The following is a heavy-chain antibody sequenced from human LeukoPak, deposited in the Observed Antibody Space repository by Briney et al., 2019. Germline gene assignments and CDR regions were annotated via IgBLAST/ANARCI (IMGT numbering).Heavy chain of an antibody. J-gene: IGHJ4*02. CDR3: ARGMGIAVAGQVGATSGYDY. CDR1: GGSFSGYY. V-gene: IGHV4-34*01. D-gene: IGHD6-19*01. CDR2: INHSGST. Sequence: PSETLSLTCAVYGGSFSGYYWSWIRQPPGKGLEWIGEINHSGSTNYNPSPKSRVTISVDTSKNQFSLKLSSVTAADTAVYYCARGMGIAVAGQVGATSGYDYWGQGTLVTVSS.